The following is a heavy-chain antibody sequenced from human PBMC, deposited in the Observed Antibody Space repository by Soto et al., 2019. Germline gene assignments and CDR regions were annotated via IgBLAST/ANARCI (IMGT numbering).Heavy chain of an antibody. CDR3: VMVDNYVTPTPQDV. CDR2: ISPYTGNT. D-gene: IGHD3-16*01. V-gene: IGHV1-18*01. CDR1: GYIFGNYG. J-gene: IGHJ6*02. Sequence: QVQLVQSGDEVKKPGASVKVSCKASGYIFGNYGIAWVRQAPGQGLECMGWISPYTGNTHSATKVQGRLTMTTDTSTSTAYMDLGSLTSDDTAVYYCVMVDNYVTPTPQDVWGQGTTVTVSS.